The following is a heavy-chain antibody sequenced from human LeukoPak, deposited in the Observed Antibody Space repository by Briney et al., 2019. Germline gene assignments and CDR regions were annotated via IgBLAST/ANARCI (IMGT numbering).Heavy chain of an antibody. Sequence: PGGSLRLSCAASGFTFSSYEMNWVRQAPGKGLEWVSYISSSGTTIYHADSVMGRFTISRDNAKNSLYLQMNSLRAEDTAVYYCAREARDLGYHNSFDYWGQGTLVTVSS. CDR1: GFTFSSYE. V-gene: IGHV3-48*03. J-gene: IGHJ4*02. CDR3: AREARDLGYHNSFDY. D-gene: IGHD5-18*01. CDR2: ISSSGTTI.